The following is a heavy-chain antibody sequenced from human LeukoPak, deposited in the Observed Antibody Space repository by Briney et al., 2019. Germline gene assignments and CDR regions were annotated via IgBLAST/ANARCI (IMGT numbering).Heavy chain of an antibody. Sequence: GESLKISCKGSGYSFTSYWIGWVRQMPGKGLEWMGIICPGDSDTRYSPSFQGQVTISADKSISTAYLQWSSLKTSDTAMYYCVRHKSYSSSWYPYYFDYWGQGTLVTVSS. CDR3: VRHKSYSSSWYPYYFDY. V-gene: IGHV5-51*01. CDR2: ICPGDSDT. CDR1: GYSFTSYW. D-gene: IGHD6-13*01. J-gene: IGHJ4*02.